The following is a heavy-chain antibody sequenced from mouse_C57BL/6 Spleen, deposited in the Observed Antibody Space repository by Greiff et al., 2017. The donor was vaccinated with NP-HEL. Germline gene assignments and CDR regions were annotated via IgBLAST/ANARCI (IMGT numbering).Heavy chain of an antibody. D-gene: IGHD1-1*01. CDR3: ARRTTVVAPSFDY. CDR2: INPNNGGT. Sequence: VQLQQSGPELVKPGASVKIPCKASGYTFTDYNMDWVKQSHGKSLEWIGDINPNNGGTIYNQKFKGKATLTVDKSSSTAYMELRSLTSEDTAVYYCARRTTVVAPSFDYWGQGTTLTVSS. CDR1: GYTFTDYN. J-gene: IGHJ2*01. V-gene: IGHV1-18*01.